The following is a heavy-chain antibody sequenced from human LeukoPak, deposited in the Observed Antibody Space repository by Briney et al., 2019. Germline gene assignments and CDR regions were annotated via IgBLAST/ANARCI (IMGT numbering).Heavy chain of an antibody. D-gene: IGHD2-21*02. CDR2: INSDGSRT. CDR3: GSSVSAPY. J-gene: IGHJ4*02. Sequence: AGGSLRLSCAASGFTFSNYWMHWVRQAPGKRLVWVSCINSDGSRTNYADSVKGRFTISRDNAKDTLYLQKNSLRAEDTAVYYCGSSVSAPYWGQGTLVTVCS. CDR1: GFTFSNYW. V-gene: IGHV3-74*01.